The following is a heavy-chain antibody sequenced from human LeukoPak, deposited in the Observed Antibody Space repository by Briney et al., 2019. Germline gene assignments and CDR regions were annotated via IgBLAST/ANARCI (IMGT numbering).Heavy chain of an antibody. CDR2: IYASGENT. CDR1: GFTFSSYA. D-gene: IGHD1-26*01. Sequence: GGSLRLSCAASGFTFSSYAMTWVRQAPGKGLEWVSGIYASGENTYYADSVKGRFTISRDSSKNTLYLQMNSLRGEDTAVYYCVRGLRELPYWGQGTLVTVSS. V-gene: IGHV3-23*01. J-gene: IGHJ4*02. CDR3: VRGLRELPY.